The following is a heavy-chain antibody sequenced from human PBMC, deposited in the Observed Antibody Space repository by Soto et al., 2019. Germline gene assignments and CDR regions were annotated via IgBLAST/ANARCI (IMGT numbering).Heavy chain of an antibody. D-gene: IGHD3-10*01. CDR1: DGSISHYY. CDR2: IYTSEVTST. Sequence: SETLSLTCTVSDGSISHYYWSWIRQPAGKGLEWIGLIYTSEVTSTKYNPALKSRVTMSVDMSKNQFSLKLTSVTAADTAVYYCAREYGSGSYYNYWFDPWGQGTLVTVSS. CDR3: AREYGSGSYYNYWFDP. J-gene: IGHJ5*02. V-gene: IGHV4-4*07.